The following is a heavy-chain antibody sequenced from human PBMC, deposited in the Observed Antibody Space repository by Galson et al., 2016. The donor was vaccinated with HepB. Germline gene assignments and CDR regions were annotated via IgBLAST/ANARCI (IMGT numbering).Heavy chain of an antibody. J-gene: IGHJ4*02. CDR1: GGTFSRYS. D-gene: IGHD7-27*01. CDR3: AGAWVRYYFDN. Sequence: SVKVSCKASGGTFSRYSITWVRQAPGQGLEWMGGIIPISSTPNYAQSFQGRVTITADESTSTAYMELSSLRSEDTAVYYCAGAWVRYYFDNWGQGTLVTVSS. CDR2: IIPISSTP. V-gene: IGHV1-69*13.